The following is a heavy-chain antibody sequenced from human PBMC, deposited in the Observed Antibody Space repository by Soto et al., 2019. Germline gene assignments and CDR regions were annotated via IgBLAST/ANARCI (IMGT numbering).Heavy chain of an antibody. V-gene: IGHV1-18*01. CDR3: ARDRLRGYDSSGFYS. D-gene: IGHD3-22*01. CDR1: GYSFSSYG. J-gene: IGHJ4*02. Sequence: QVQLVQSGAELRKPGASVKVSCKASGYSFSSYGINWVRQAPGQGLEWMGWINTYNGNRNYAQKFEDRVTMTTAPSTNTVYIELRSLKTDDTGIYYCARDRLRGYDSSGFYSWGQGTLVTVSS. CDR2: INTYNGNR.